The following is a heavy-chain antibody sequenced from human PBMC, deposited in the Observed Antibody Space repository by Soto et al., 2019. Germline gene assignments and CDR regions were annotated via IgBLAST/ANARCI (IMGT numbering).Heavy chain of an antibody. J-gene: IGHJ4*02. D-gene: IGHD6-19*01. V-gene: IGHV3-30-3*01. CDR1: GFTFSSYA. CDR3: ASGGIGGWYGSYYFDY. CDR2: ISYDGSNK. Sequence: QVQLVESGGGVVQPGRSLRLSCAASGFTFSSYAMHWVRQAPGKGLEWVAVISYDGSNKYYADSVKGRFTISRDNSKNTLYQQMNSLRAEDTAVYYCASGGIGGWYGSYYFDYWGQGTLVTVSS.